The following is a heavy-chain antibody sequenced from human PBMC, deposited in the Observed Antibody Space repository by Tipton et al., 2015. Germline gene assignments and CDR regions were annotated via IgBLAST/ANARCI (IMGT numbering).Heavy chain of an antibody. CDR3: ARARGRHGGLFDS. D-gene: IGHD4-23*01. J-gene: IGHJ4*02. CDR1: GYSISSGYY. CDR2: IFHRGDT. V-gene: IGHV4-38-2*01. Sequence: TLSLTCDVSGYSISSGYYWGWIRQPPGKGLEWIGSIFHRGDTNYNPSLKSRVTISIDRFKNQFSLKLSSVTATDTAVYYCARARGRHGGLFDSWGQGTLVTVSS.